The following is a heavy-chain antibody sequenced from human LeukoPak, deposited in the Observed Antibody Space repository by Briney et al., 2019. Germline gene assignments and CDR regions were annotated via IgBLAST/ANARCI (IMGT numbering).Heavy chain of an antibody. V-gene: IGHV4-39*01. CDR1: GDSVSRSDSD. J-gene: IGHJ1*01. CDR2: IYYSGRT. Sequence: SETLSLTCTIFGDSVSRSDSDWDWIRQPPGKGLEWIGTIYYSGRTYYSPSLKSRVTLSVDMSNNQFSLTLSSVTAADTALYFCARRRYYDSSGYLEWGQGTLVTVPS. D-gene: IGHD3-22*01. CDR3: ARRRYYDSSGYLE.